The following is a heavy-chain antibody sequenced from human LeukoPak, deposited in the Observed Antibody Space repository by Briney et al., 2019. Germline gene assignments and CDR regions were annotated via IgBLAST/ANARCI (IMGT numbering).Heavy chain of an antibody. CDR2: ISYDGSNK. D-gene: IGHD3-10*01. CDR1: GFTFSSYA. CDR3: AKVRGYYYYYYMDV. Sequence: GGSLRLSCAASGFTFSSYAMHWVRQAPGKGLEWVAVISYDGSNKYYADSVKGRFTISRDNSKNTLYLQMNSLRAEDTAVYYCAKVRGYYYYYYMDVWGKGTTVTISS. J-gene: IGHJ6*03. V-gene: IGHV3-30*04.